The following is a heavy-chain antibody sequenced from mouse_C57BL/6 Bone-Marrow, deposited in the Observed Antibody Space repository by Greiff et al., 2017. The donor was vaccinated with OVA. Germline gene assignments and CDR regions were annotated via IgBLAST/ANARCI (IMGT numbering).Heavy chain of an antibody. J-gene: IGHJ1*03. D-gene: IGHD2-1*01. CDR2: IDPEDGET. V-gene: IGHV14-2*01. Sequence: VQLQQSGAELVKPGASVKLSCTASGFTITDYSMHWVKQRTEQGLEWIGRIDPEDGETKYAPKFQGKATITADTSSNTAYLQLSSLTSEDTAVYYCAPGGYYGNSVWYFDVWGKGTTVTVSS. CDR3: APGGYYGNSVWYFDV. CDR1: GFTITDYS.